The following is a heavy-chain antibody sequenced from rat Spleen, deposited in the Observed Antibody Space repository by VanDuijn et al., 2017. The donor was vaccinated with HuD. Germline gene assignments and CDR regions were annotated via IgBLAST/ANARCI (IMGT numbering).Heavy chain of an antibody. CDR1: GFTFSNYD. J-gene: IGHJ2*01. D-gene: IGHD1-9*01. Sequence: EVQLVESDGGLVQPGRSMKLSCAASGFTFSNYDMAWVRQAPKKGLEWVAYISYDGGTTYYRDSVKGRFTISRDNAKSTLYLQMDSLRSGDTATYYCVRHGYTRYYFDYWGQGVMVTVSS. CDR3: VRHGYTRYYFDY. V-gene: IGHV5-22*01. CDR2: ISYDGGTT.